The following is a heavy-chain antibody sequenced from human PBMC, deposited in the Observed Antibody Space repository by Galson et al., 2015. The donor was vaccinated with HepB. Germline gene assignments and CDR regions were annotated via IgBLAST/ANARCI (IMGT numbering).Heavy chain of an antibody. J-gene: IGHJ4*02. Sequence: SCKASGYTFTSYGIGWVRQAPGQGLEWMGWNSAYNGNTNYAQKLQGRVTMTTDTSTSTAYMELRSLRSDDTAVYYCVKDGELLWFGEFGYWGQGTLVTVSS. V-gene: IGHV1-18*04. CDR3: VKDGELLWFGEFGY. D-gene: IGHD3-10*01. CDR1: GYTFTSYG. CDR2: NSAYNGNT.